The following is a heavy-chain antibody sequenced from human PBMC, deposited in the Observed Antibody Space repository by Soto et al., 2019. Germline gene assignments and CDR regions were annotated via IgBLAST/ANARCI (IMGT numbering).Heavy chain of an antibody. J-gene: IGHJ4*02. V-gene: IGHV3-9*01. CDR2: ISWKSDGSI. CDR1: GFTFEDYA. Sequence: PGGSLRLSCAASGFTFEDYAMHWVRQAPGKGLEWVSGISWKSDGSIEYADSVKGRFTIPRDNAKNSLYLQMNSLRADDTALYFCVKDLFRKKWLQSYPGWWGQGTLVTVSS. D-gene: IGHD5-12*01. CDR3: VKDLFRKKWLQSYPGW.